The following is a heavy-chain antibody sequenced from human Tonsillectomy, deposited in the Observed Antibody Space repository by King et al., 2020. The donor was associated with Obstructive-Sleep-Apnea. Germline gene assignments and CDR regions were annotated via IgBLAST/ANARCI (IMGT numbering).Heavy chain of an antibody. V-gene: IGHV4-39*07. D-gene: IGHD3/OR15-3a*01. CDR3: AALDEWFDP. CDR1: GGSIISSSYY. Sequence: LQLQESGPGLLKPSETLSLTCTVAGGSIISSSYYWGWFRQPPGKWLEWIGSIYYSWSTYDHPSLKCPVTISVDTSKNQFSLKLSSVTAADTAVYYCAALDEWFDPWGQGTLVTVSS. J-gene: IGHJ5*02. CDR2: IYYSWST.